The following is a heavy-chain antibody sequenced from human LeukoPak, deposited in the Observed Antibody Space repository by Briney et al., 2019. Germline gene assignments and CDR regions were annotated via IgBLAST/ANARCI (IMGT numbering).Heavy chain of an antibody. CDR2: IRYDGSNT. J-gene: IGHJ6*03. Sequence: PGGPLTLYCAASGFTYSSYGMQWLPHAPGKGLEGVAYIRYDGSNTYCPDSVKGRFTITRDNSKNTLYLQMTSLRADDTAMYYCAKLYCGGDCYSLYYYYYMDVWGKGTTVTVSS. CDR3: AKLYCGGDCYSLYYYYYMDV. V-gene: IGHV3-30*02. D-gene: IGHD2-21*02. CDR1: GFTYSSYG.